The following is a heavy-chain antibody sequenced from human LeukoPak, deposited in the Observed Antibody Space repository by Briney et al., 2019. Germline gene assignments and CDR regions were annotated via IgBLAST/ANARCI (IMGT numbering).Heavy chain of an antibody. D-gene: IGHD4-17*01. CDR2: IYYSGTT. V-gene: IGHV4-31*03. Sequence: SQTLSLTCTVSGGSISSGGYYWSWIRQHPGKGLGWIGYIYYSGTTYYNPSLKSRGTISVDTSKNLFSLKLSSVTAADTAVYYCARVMTTVTPYYFDYWGQGTLVTVSS. J-gene: IGHJ4*02. CDR3: ARVMTTVTPYYFDY. CDR1: GGSISSGGYY.